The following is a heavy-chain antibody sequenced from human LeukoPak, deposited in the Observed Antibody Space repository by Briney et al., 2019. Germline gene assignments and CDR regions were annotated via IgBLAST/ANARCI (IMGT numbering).Heavy chain of an antibody. CDR2: IYSGGST. V-gene: IGHV3-66*01. CDR3: ARVRGYYDILTGSSRGYYFDY. J-gene: IGHJ4*02. Sequence: GGSLRLSCAASGFTVSSNYMSWVRQAPGKGLEWVSVIYSGGSTYYADYVKGRFTISRDNSKNTLYLQMNSLRAEDTAVYYCARVRGYYDILTGSSRGYYFDYWGQGTLVTVSS. D-gene: IGHD3-9*01. CDR1: GFTVSSNY.